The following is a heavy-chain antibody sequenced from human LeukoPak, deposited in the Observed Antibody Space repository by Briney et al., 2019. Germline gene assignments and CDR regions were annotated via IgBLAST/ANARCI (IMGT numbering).Heavy chain of an antibody. J-gene: IGHJ4*02. CDR3: AKVRFGVTARYYFDY. CDR1: GFTFSSYA. D-gene: IGHD3-10*01. Sequence: GGSLRLSCAASGFTFSSYAMSWVRQAPGKGLEWVSVISGSGASTYYADSVKGRFTISRDNSKNTLYLQMNSLRAEDTAVYYCAKVRFGVTARYYFDYWGQGTLVTVSS. CDR2: ISGSGAST. V-gene: IGHV3-23*01.